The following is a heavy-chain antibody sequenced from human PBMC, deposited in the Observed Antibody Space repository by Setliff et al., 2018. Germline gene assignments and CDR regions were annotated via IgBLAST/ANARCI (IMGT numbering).Heavy chain of an antibody. CDR3: ARGRVEMATITPFDY. V-gene: IGHV4-39*07. J-gene: IGHJ4*02. CDR1: GGSISSSSYY. CDR2: IYYSGST. D-gene: IGHD5-12*01. Sequence: SETLSLTCTVSGGSISSSSYYWGWIRQPPGKGLEWIGSIYYSGSTYYNPSLKSRVTISVDTSKNQFSLKLSSVTAADTTVYYCARGRVEMATITPFDYWGQGTLVTVSS.